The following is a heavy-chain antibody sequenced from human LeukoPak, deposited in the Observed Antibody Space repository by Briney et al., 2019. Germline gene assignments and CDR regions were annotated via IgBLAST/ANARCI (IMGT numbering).Heavy chain of an antibody. Sequence: PGGSLRLSCAASGFTFDDYAMHWVRQAPGKGLEWVSGISWNSGSIGYADSVKGRFTISRDNAKNSLYLQMNSLRAEDTALYYCAKVDGIGYYYYGMDVWGKGPRSPSPQ. CDR1: GFTFDDYA. CDR2: ISWNSGSI. J-gene: IGHJ6*01. V-gene: IGHV3-9*01. CDR3: AKVDGIGYYYYGMDV. D-gene: IGHD5-24*01.